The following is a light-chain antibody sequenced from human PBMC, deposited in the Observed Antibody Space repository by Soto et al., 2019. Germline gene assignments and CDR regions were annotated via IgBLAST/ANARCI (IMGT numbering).Light chain of an antibody. J-gene: IGKJ1*01. CDR1: QSVSGK. CDR3: QQYNDWPWT. CDR2: DAS. Sequence: EIVMTQSPATLSVSPGEGATLSCRVSQSVSGKLAWYQHQPGQTHRLLIYDASTRATGIPARFSGSGSGTDFTLTISSLQSEDFAVYYCQQYNDWPWTFGQGTKVEI. V-gene: IGKV3-15*01.